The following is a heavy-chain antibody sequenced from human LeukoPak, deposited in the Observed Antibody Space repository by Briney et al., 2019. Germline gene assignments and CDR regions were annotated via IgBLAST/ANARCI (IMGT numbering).Heavy chain of an antibody. Sequence: ASVKVSCKASGYTFTSYGISWVRQAPGQGLEWMGWISAYNGNTNYAQKLQGRVTTTTDTSTSTAYMELRSLRSDDTAVYYCAREVKDYYYYGMDVWGQGTTVTVSS. CDR3: AREVKDYYYYGMDV. D-gene: IGHD2-15*01. V-gene: IGHV1-18*01. J-gene: IGHJ6*02. CDR1: GYTFTSYG. CDR2: ISAYNGNT.